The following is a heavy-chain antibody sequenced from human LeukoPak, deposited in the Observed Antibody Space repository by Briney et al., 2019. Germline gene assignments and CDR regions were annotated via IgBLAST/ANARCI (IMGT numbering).Heavy chain of an antibody. CDR3: ARESERVSGYSRGAFDY. V-gene: IGHV4-31*03. CDR2: IYYSGST. Sequence: PSETLSLTCTVSGGSISSGGYYWSWIRQHPGKGLEWIGYIYYSGSTYYNPSLKSRVTISVDTSKNQFSLKLSSVTAADTAVYYCARESERVSGYSRGAFDYWGQGTLVTVSS. CDR1: GGSISSGGYY. D-gene: IGHD3-22*01. J-gene: IGHJ4*02.